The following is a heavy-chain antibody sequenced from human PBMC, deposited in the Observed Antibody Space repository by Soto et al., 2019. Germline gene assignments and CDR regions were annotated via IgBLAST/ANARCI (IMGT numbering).Heavy chain of an antibody. CDR2: IYYSGGST. D-gene: IGHD3-22*01. Sequence: SETLSLTCTVSGGSISGYYWSWIRQPPGKGLEWIGNIYYSGGSTSYNPSLRSRLTISVDLSKNQFFLRLTSVIAADPAVYYYAGEDSIGYKFFDHWGHVTLVTVSS. CDR3: AGEDSIGYKFFDH. CDR1: GGSISGYY. V-gene: IGHV4-59*01. J-gene: IGHJ4*01.